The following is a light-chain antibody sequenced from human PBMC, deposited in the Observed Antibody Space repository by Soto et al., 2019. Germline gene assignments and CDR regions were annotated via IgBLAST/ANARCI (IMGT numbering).Light chain of an antibody. Sequence: DIVMTQSPLSLPVTLGQPASISCRSSQSLVHSDGNTYLSWFQQRPGQSPRRLIYKVSNRDSGVPDRFSGGGSGTDFTLRISRVEAEDVGVYYCMQRTHVPITFGQGTRLEIK. V-gene: IGKV2-30*02. J-gene: IGKJ5*01. CDR1: QSLVHSDGNTY. CDR2: KVS. CDR3: MQRTHVPIT.